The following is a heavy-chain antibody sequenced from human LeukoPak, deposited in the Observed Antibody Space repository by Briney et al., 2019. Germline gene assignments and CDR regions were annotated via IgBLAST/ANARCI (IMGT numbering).Heavy chain of an antibody. CDR3: ARDYNFDY. CDR2: IHDGDGT. CDR1: GFTVSSKY. Sequence: GGSLRLSCAASGFTVSSKYMSWVRQAPGKGLEWLSVIHDGDGTYYADSVKARFTISRDNSKNTLYLQMNSLRAEDTAVYYCARDYNFDYWGQGTLVTVSS. V-gene: IGHV3-53*01. J-gene: IGHJ4*02.